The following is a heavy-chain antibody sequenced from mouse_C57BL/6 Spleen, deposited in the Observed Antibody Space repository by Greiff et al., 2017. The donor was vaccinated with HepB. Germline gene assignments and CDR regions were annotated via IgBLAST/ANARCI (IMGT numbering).Heavy chain of an antibody. CDR3: ARAGYYGNYESAMDY. V-gene: IGHV3-6*01. D-gene: IGHD2-1*01. J-gene: IGHJ4*01. CDR1: GYSITSGYY. CDR2: ISYDGSN. Sequence: VQLQESGPGLVKPSQSLSLTCSVTGYSITSGYYWNWIRQFPGNKLEWMGYISYDGSNNYNPSLKNRISITRDTSKNQFFLKLNSVTTEDTATYYCARAGYYGNYESAMDYWGQGTSVTVSS.